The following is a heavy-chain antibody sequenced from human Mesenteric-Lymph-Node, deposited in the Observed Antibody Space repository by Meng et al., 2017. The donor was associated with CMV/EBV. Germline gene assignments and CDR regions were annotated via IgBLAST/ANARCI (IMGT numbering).Heavy chain of an antibody. CDR3: TTGFGTAEAF. Sequence: GESLKISCQGSGYSFSSYWVGWVRQAPGKGLDWVGRIKSRNDGGTADHGTPVKGRFTISRDDSKDTLYLQMNSLKVEDTAIYYCTTGFGTAEAFWGQGTLVTVSS. V-gene: IGHV3-15*01. CDR1: GYSFSSYW. CDR2: IKSRNDGGTA. D-gene: IGHD1-1*01. J-gene: IGHJ4*02.